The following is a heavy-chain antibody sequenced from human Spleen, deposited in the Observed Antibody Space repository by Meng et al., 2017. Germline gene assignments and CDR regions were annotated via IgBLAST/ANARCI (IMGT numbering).Heavy chain of an antibody. V-gene: IGHV3-15*01. D-gene: IGHD6-13*01. J-gene: IGHJ4*02. CDR2: IKSKPDGETT. Sequence: GGSLRLSCEGTGFTFTNAWMTWVRQVPGKRLEWVGRIKSKPDGETTDYAAPVKGRFIISRDDSKNTLYLQMNSLITEDTAVYFCATGAAAADHWGQGTLVTVSS. CDR1: GFTFTNAW. CDR3: ATGAAAADH.